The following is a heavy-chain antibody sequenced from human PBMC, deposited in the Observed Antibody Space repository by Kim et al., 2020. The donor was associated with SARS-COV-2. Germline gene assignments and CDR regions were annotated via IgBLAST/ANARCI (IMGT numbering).Heavy chain of an antibody. J-gene: IGHJ6*02. D-gene: IGHD6-19*01. Sequence: SETLSLTCAVSGGSISSSNWWSWVRQPPGKGLEWIGEIYHSGSTNYNPSLKSRVTISVDKSKNQFSLKLSSVTAADTAVYYCARTNSSGWYGSYYYSMDVWGQGPTVTVSS. CDR1: GGSISSSNW. V-gene: IGHV4-4*02. CDR3: ARTNSSGWYGSYYYSMDV. CDR2: IYHSGST.